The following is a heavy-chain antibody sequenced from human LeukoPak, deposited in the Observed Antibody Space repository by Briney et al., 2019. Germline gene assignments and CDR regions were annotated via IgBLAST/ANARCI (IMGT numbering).Heavy chain of an antibody. D-gene: IGHD6-6*01. CDR2: IGVAGDT. CDR1: GFAFSTYD. V-gene: IGHV3-13*04. CDR3: ASGFVHAFDI. J-gene: IGHJ3*02. Sequence: GGSLRLSCAASGFAFSTYDMHWVRQATGKGLEWVSAIGVAGDTYYPGSVKGRFTISRENAKNSLYLQMNSLRAGDTAVYYCASGFVHAFDIRGQGTMVTVSS.